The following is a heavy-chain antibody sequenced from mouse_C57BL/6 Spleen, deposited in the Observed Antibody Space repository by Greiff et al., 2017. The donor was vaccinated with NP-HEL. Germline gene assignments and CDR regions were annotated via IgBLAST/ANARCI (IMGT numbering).Heavy chain of an antibody. D-gene: IGHD2-4*01. CDR1: GYTFTSYW. J-gene: IGHJ3*01. V-gene: IGHV1-55*01. Sequence: QVQLQQPGAELVKPGASVKMSCKASGYTFTSYWITWVKQRPGQGLEWIGDLYPGSGSTNYNEKFKSKATLTVATSSSTAYMQLSSLTSEDSAVYYCASRYDYDEGFAYWGQGTLVTVSA. CDR3: ASRYDYDEGFAY. CDR2: LYPGSGST.